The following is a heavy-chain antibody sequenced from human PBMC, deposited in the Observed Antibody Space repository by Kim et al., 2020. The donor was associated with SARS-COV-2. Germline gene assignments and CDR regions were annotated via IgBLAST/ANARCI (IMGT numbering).Heavy chain of an antibody. D-gene: IGHD4-17*01. CDR3: ARGLVWESVTTGYYYGMDV. Sequence: GGSLRLSCAASGFTFSSYDMHWVRQATGKGLEWVSAIGTAGDPYYPGSVKGRFTISRENAKNSLYLQMNSLRAGDTAVYYCARGLVWESVTTGYYYGMDVWGQGTTVTVSS. CDR1: GFTFSSYD. V-gene: IGHV3-13*05. J-gene: IGHJ6*02. CDR2: IGTAGDP.